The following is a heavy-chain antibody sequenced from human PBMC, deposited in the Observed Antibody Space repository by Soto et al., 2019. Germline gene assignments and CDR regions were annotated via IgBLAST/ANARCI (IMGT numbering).Heavy chain of an antibody. V-gene: IGHV4-59*08. CDR2: IYSSGST. D-gene: IGHD5-18*01. CDR1: GDSLSSNY. J-gene: IGHJ5*02. CDR3: LTHISGEDGYGPNWYAP. Sequence: SETLSLTCNVSGDSLSSNYWSWIRQPPGKGLEWIGYIYSSGSTKYNPSLKSRVTISVDTSKNQFSLKLNSVTAADTAVYFCLTHISGEDGYGPNWYAPWGRGALVTVP.